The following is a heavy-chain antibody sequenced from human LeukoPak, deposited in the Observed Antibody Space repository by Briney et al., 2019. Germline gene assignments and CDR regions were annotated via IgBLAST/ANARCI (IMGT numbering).Heavy chain of an antibody. CDR2: IIPILGIA. CDR1: GGTFSSYA. V-gene: IGHV1-69*04. Sequence: GASVKVSCKASGGTFSSYAISWVRQAPGQGLEWMGRIIPILGIANYAQKFQGRVTITADKSTSTAYMELSSLRSEDTAVYYCARDEPAAADEEGWFDPWGQGTLVTVSS. D-gene: IGHD6-13*01. CDR3: ARDEPAAADEEGWFDP. J-gene: IGHJ5*02.